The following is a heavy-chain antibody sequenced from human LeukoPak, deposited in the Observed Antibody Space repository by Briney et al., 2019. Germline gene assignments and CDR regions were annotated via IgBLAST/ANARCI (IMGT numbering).Heavy chain of an antibody. V-gene: IGHV1-46*01. CDR3: ARALGDCSGGSCYLTYYYYYMDV. CDR2: INPSGGST. J-gene: IGHJ6*03. CDR1: GYTFTSYG. D-gene: IGHD2-15*01. Sequence: GASVKVSCKASGYTFTSYGISWVRQAPGQGLEWMGIINPSGGSTSYAQKFQGRVTMTRDMSTSTVYMELSSLRYEDTAVYYCARALGDCSGGSCYLTYYYYYMDVWGKGTTVTVSS.